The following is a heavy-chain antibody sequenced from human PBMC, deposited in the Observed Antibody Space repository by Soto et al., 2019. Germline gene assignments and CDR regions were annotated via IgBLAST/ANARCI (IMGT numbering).Heavy chain of an antibody. D-gene: IGHD1-26*01. J-gene: IGHJ6*02. V-gene: IGHV3-72*01. Sequence: PGGSLRLSCAASGFTFSDHYMDWVRQAPGKGLEWVGRIRNKANSYTIEYAASVKGRFTISRDDSKNSVYLQMNSLKTEDTAVYYCARVGLWSYYGLGVWGQGTTVTVSS. CDR1: GFTFSDHY. CDR2: IRNKANSYTI. CDR3: ARVGLWSYYGLGV.